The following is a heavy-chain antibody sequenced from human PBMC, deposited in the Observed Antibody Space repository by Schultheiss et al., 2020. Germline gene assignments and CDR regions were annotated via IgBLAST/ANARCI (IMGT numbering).Heavy chain of an antibody. Sequence: GGSLRLSCAASGFTFSSYEMNWVRQAPGKGLEWVSAISGSGGNTYYADSVKGRFTISRDNSKNTLYLQMNSLRAEDTAVYYCARDLGGQWLVYYYYYGMDVWGQGTTVTVSS. CDR1: GFTFSSYE. D-gene: IGHD6-19*01. CDR2: ISGSGGNT. CDR3: ARDLGGQWLVYYYYYGMDV. J-gene: IGHJ6*02. V-gene: IGHV3-23*01.